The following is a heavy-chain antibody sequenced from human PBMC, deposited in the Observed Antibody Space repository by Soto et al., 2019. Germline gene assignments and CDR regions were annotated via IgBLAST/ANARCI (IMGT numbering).Heavy chain of an antibody. D-gene: IGHD6-13*01. CDR1: GFTLSSYA. Sequence: AGGALRLSCGGSGFTLSSYALNLVRPAPGKGLEWVSSISTSSSYIYYADSVKGRFTISRDNAKNSLYLQMNSLRAEDTAVYYCARNSMSQQLVHWFDPWGQGTLVTSPQ. CDR3: ARNSMSQQLVHWFDP. V-gene: IGHV3-21*01. J-gene: IGHJ5*02. CDR2: ISTSSSYI.